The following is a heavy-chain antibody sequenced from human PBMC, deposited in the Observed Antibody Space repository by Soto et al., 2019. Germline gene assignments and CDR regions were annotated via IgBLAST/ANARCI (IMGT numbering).Heavy chain of an antibody. V-gene: IGHV3-23*01. CDR2: ISGSGGST. J-gene: IGHJ4*02. CDR1: GFTFSSYA. D-gene: IGHD6-13*01. Sequence: GGSLRLSCAASGFTFSSYAMSWVRQAPGKGLEWVSAISGSGGSTYYADSVKGRFTISRDNSKNTLYLQMNSLRAEDTAVYYCAKGVKGSIAAAAHFDYWGQGTLVTVSS. CDR3: AKGVKGSIAAAAHFDY.